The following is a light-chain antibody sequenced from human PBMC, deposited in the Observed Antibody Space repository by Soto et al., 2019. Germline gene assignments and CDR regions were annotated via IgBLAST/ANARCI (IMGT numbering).Light chain of an antibody. V-gene: IGLV8-61*01. CDR1: SGSVSSSQY. J-gene: IGLJ2*01. CDR2: NTN. CDR3: ALYMGSGISV. Sequence: VVTQEPSFSVSPGGTVTLTCGLSSGSVSSSQYPSWYQQTPGQSPRTLIYNTNTRSSGVPDRFSGSILGNTAALTITGAQADDECDYYCALYMGSGISVFGGGTKLTVL.